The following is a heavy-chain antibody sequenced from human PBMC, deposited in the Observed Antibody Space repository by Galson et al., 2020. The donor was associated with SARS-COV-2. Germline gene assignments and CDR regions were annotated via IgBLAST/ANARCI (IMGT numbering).Heavy chain of an antibody. Sequence: GGSLRLSCAASGFTFSSYAMSWVRQAPGKGLEWVSAISGSGGSTYYADSVKGRFTISRDNSKNTLYLQMNSLRAEDTAVYYCAKGGYDYIWGKNPPAAFDIWGQGTMVTVSS. J-gene: IGHJ3*02. CDR3: AKGGYDYIWGKNPPAAFDI. D-gene: IGHD3-16*01. CDR1: GFTFSSYA. V-gene: IGHV3-23*01. CDR2: ISGSGGST.